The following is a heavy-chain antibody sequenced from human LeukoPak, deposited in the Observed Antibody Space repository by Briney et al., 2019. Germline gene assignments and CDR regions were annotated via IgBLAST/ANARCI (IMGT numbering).Heavy chain of an antibody. J-gene: IGHJ4*02. CDR3: AREPYGSGAFDY. D-gene: IGHD3-10*01. V-gene: IGHV3-21*01. Sequence: GGSLRLSCAASGFTFSSYSMNWVRKAPGKGLEWVSSISSSSSYIYYADSVKGRFTISRDNAKNSLYLQMNSLRAEDTAVYYCAREPYGSGAFDYWGQGTLVTVSS. CDR1: GFTFSSYS. CDR2: ISSSSSYI.